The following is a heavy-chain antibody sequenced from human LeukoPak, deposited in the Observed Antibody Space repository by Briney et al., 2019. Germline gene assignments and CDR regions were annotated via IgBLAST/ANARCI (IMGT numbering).Heavy chain of an antibody. CDR1: GFTFSSYS. CDR2: ISSSSSTI. Sequence: GGSLRLSCAASGFTFSSYSMNWVRQAPGKGLERVSYISSSSSTIYYADSVKGRFTISRDNAKNSLYLQMNSLRAEDTAVYYCARDSRWELTPYYFDYWGQGTLVTVSS. CDR3: ARDSRWELTPYYFDY. V-gene: IGHV3-48*01. D-gene: IGHD1-26*01. J-gene: IGHJ4*02.